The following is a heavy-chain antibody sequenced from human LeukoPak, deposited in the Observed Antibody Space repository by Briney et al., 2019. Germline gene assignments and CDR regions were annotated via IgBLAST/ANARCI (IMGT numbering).Heavy chain of an antibody. V-gene: IGHV1-18*01. CDR3: ATSITFGGVIVDQFDY. J-gene: IGHJ4*02. D-gene: IGHD3-16*02. CDR1: GYTFTNYG. CDR2: INAHTGNI. Sequence: ASVKVSCKTSGYTFTNYGISWVRQAPGRGLEWMGWINAHTGNINYAQNLQGRVTMTIDTSTSTAYMGLRSLRSDDTAVYYCATSITFGGVIVDQFDYWGQGILVSVSS.